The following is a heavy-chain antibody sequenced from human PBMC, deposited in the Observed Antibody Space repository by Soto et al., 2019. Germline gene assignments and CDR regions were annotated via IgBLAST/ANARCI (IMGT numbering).Heavy chain of an antibody. CDR3: AKGSRGGSYRWAYYGMDV. V-gene: IGHV3-23*01. D-gene: IGHD1-26*01. CDR1: GFTFSSYA. Sequence: PGGSLRLSCAASGFTFSSYAMSWVRQAPGKGLEWVSAISGSGGSTYYADSVKGRFTISRDNSKNTLYLQMNSLRAEDTAVYYCAKGSRGGSYRWAYYGMDVWGQGTTVTVSS. CDR2: ISGSGGST. J-gene: IGHJ6*02.